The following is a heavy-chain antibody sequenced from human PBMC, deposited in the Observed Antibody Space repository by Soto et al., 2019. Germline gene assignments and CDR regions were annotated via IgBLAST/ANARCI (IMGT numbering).Heavy chain of an antibody. D-gene: IGHD6-6*01. CDR3: ARDTVSSSAGNGMDV. V-gene: IGHV4-31*03. Sequence: SETLSLTCTVSGGSISSGGYYWSWIRQHPGKGLEWIGYMYYSGSTYYNPSLKSRVTISVDTCKNQFSLKLSSVTAAETAVYYCARDTVSSSAGNGMDVWGQGTTVTVSS. J-gene: IGHJ6*02. CDR1: GGSISSGGYY. CDR2: MYYSGST.